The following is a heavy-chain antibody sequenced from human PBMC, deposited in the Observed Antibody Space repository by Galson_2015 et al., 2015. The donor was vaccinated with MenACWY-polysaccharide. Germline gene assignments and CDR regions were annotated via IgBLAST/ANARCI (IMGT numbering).Heavy chain of an antibody. CDR2: IQYDAVYK. V-gene: IGHV3-33*01. CDR3: AREGSRIVFHAFDT. J-gene: IGHJ3*02. CDR1: TFTFRGSG. Sequence: SLRLSCAASTFTFRGSGMHWVRQAPGKGLEWVAVIQYDAVYKQYLDSVKSRFSVSRDNSKNTLYLEMSNLRAEDTALYYCAREGSRIVFHAFDTWGQGTMVIVSS. D-gene: IGHD3-10*02.